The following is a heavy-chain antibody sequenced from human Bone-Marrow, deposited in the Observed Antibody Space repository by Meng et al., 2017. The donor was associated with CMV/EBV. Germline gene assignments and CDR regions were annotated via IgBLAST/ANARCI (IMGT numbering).Heavy chain of an antibody. CDR2: IYSGGST. V-gene: IGHV3-66*01. J-gene: IGHJ4*02. CDR1: GFTVSSNY. CDR3: ARVAGSGSYYGYFDY. D-gene: IGHD1-26*01. Sequence: EVQLVESGGGLVQPGGSLRLSRAASGFTVSSNYMSWVRQAPGKGREWVSVIYSGGSTYYADSVKGRFTISRDNSKNTLYLQMNSLRAEDTAVYYCARVAGSGSYYGYFDYWGQGTLVTVAS.